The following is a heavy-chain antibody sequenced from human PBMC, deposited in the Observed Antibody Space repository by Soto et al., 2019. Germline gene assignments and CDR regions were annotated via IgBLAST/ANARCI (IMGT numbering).Heavy chain of an antibody. CDR1: GFTFSSYG. J-gene: IGHJ4*02. Sequence: QVQLVESGGGVVQPGRSLRLSCAASGFTFSSYGMHWVRQAPGKGLEWVAVISYDGSNKYYADSVKGRFTISRDNSKNTLYRQMNSLRAEDTAGYYCAKDGEGYCSGGSCYSVYWGQGTLVTVSS. CDR2: ISYDGSNK. V-gene: IGHV3-30*18. D-gene: IGHD2-15*01. CDR3: AKDGEGYCSGGSCYSVY.